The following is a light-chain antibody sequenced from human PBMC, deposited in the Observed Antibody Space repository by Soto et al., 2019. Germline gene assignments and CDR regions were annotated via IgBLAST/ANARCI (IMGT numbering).Light chain of an antibody. CDR2: EVN. CDR3: SSYITSSTLYV. Sequence: QSALTQPASVSGSPGQSITISCTGTSSDIGGYKYVSWYQQHPGKAPKLMLYEVNNRPSGVSNRFSGSKSGNTASLTISGIQAEDEADYYCSSYITSSTLYVFGTGTKVTVL. CDR1: SSDIGGYKY. V-gene: IGLV2-14*01. J-gene: IGLJ1*01.